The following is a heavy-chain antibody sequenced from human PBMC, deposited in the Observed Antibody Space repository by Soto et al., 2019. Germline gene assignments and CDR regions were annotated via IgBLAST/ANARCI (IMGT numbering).Heavy chain of an antibody. CDR2: IIPIFGTA. V-gene: IGHV1-69*12. Sequence: QVQLVQSGAEVKKPGSSVKVSCKASGGTFSSYAISWVRQAPGQGLEWMGGIIPIFGTANYAQKFQGRVTITADESTSKSYMELSSLRSEDTAVYYCARRLDYGVYVVGYFDYWGQGTLVTVSS. D-gene: IGHD4-17*01. CDR3: ARRLDYGVYVVGYFDY. J-gene: IGHJ4*02. CDR1: GGTFSSYA.